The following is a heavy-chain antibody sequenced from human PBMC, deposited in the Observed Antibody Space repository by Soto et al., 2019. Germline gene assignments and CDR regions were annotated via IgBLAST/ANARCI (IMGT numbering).Heavy chain of an antibody. CDR3: ARVGRHGWFDY. Sequence: DEQLVESGGGLVQPGGSLRLSCAASGFIFSSYDMHWVRQATGKGLEWVSAIGTAGDTYYPGSVKGRFTISRENAKNSLYLQMNSLRAGDTAVYYCARVGRHGWFDYWGQGTLVTVSS. CDR1: GFIFSSYD. CDR2: IGTAGDT. J-gene: IGHJ4*02. V-gene: IGHV3-13*01. D-gene: IGHD1-26*01.